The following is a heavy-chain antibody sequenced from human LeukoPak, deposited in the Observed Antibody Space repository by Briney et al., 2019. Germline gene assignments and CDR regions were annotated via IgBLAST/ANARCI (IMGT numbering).Heavy chain of an antibody. J-gene: IGHJ4*02. CDR2: IYSGGST. D-gene: IGHD3-3*01. V-gene: IGHV3-66*01. Sequence: GGSLRLSCAASGFTVSSNYMSWVRQAPGKGLEWVSVIYSGGSTYYADSVKGRFTISRDNSKNTLYLQMNSLRAEDTAVYYCAKVDATIFGVVIITPYYFDYWGQGTLVTVSS. CDR3: AKVDATIFGVVIITPYYFDY. CDR1: GFTVSSNY.